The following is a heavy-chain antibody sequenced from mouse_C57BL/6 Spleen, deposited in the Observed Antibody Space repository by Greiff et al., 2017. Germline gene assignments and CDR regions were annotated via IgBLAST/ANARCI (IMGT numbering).Heavy chain of an antibody. CDR2: ISYDGSN. V-gene: IGHV3-6*01. J-gene: IGHJ2*01. CDR3: ARELFDY. CDR1: GYSITSGYY. Sequence: EVKLMESGPGLVKPSQSLSLTCSVTGYSITSGYYWNWVRQFPGNKLEWMGYISYDGSNNYNPSLENRISITRDTSKNQFFLKLNSVTTEDTATYYCARELFDYWGQGTTHTVSS.